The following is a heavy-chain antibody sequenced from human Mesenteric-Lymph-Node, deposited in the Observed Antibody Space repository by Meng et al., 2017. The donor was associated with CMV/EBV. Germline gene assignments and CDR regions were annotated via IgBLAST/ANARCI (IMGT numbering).Heavy chain of an antibody. V-gene: IGHV1-18*01. D-gene: IGHD3-9*01. CDR1: GYTFTTYG. CDR2: ISTCNGNT. Sequence: ASVKVSCKASGYTFTTYGINWVRQAPGQGLEWMGWISTCNGNTNYAQNFQGRVTLTTVTSTTTAYMELRSLRSDDTAVYYCARDKDWRNSYYGMDVWGQGTTVTVSS. CDR3: ARDKDWRNSYYGMDV. J-gene: IGHJ6*02.